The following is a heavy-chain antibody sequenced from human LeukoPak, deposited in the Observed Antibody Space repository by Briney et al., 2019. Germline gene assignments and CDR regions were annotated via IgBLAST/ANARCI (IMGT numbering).Heavy chain of an antibody. CDR1: GFTFSSYA. J-gene: IGHJ4*02. CDR2: ISSNGGST. V-gene: IGHV3-64D*06. CDR3: ARVDHSSGWYFFDY. D-gene: IGHD6-19*01. Sequence: GGSLRLSCSASGFTFSSYAMYWVRQAPGKGLENVSVISSNGGSTYYADSVKGRFTISRDNSKNTLYLQMSTLRAEDTAVYYCARVDHSSGWYFFDYWGQGSLVTVSS.